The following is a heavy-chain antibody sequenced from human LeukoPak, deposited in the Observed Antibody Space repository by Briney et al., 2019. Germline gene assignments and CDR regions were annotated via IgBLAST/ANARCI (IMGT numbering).Heavy chain of an antibody. D-gene: IGHD3-3*01. V-gene: IGHV1-46*01. CDR3: AREATYYDFWSGYSGADYFDY. J-gene: IGHJ4*02. Sequence: ASVKVSCKASGYTFTSYYMHWVRQAPGQGLEWMGIINPSGGSTSYAQKFQGRVTMTRDTSTSTVYMELSSLRSEDMAVYYCAREATYYDFWSGYSGADYFDYWGQGTLVTVSS. CDR1: GYTFTSYY. CDR2: INPSGGST.